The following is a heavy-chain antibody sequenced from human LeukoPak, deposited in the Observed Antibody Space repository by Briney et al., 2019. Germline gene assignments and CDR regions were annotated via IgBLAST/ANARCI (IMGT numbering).Heavy chain of an antibody. CDR1: GGTFSSYA. Sequence: SVTVSCTASGGTFSSYAISWVRQAPGQGLEWMGGIIPIFGTANYAQKFQGRVTITADESTSTAYMELSNPRSEDTAVYYCARDLGDIVVVPAAIGDYYYYGMDVWGQGTTVTVSS. V-gene: IGHV1-69*13. CDR3: ARDLGDIVVVPAAIGDYYYYGMDV. D-gene: IGHD2-2*01. J-gene: IGHJ6*02. CDR2: IIPIFGTA.